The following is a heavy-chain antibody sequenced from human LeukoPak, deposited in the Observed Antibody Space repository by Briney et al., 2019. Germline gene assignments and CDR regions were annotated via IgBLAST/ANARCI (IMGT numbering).Heavy chain of an antibody. CDR3: ARQYSSSSRYFQH. D-gene: IGHD6-6*01. Sequence: ASVKVSCKDSRYTFTGYYMHWVRQAPGQGLEWMGWINPNSGGTNYAQKFQGRVTMTRDTSISTAYMELSRLRSDDTAVYYCARQYSSSSRYFQHWGQGTLVTVSS. V-gene: IGHV1-2*02. CDR1: RYTFTGYY. J-gene: IGHJ1*01. CDR2: INPNSGGT.